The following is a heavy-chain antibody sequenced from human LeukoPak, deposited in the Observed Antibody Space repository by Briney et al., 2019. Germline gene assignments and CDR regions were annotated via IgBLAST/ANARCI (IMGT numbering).Heavy chain of an antibody. D-gene: IGHD4-17*01. Sequence: GGSLRLSCAASGFTFSSYSMNWVRQAPGKGLEWVSSISSSSSYIYYADSVKGRFTISRDNAKNSLYLQMNSLRAEDTAVYYCARDLYGDYYHDAFDIWGQGTMVTVSS. V-gene: IGHV3-21*01. J-gene: IGHJ3*02. CDR2: ISSSSSYI. CDR1: GFTFSSYS. CDR3: ARDLYGDYYHDAFDI.